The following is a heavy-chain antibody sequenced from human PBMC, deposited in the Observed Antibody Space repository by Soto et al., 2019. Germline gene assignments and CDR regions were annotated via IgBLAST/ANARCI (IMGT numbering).Heavy chain of an antibody. Sequence: GGARRLSWTGSGVTFGDDPIILFRQAPGKGLWWVVSLSSTAYGGTKEYAAYVKGRLPISRDDSKSIAYLQMNSLKTEDTAVYYCTSDLYYDFWSGATHDYSGQGPLVTVSS. J-gene: IGHJ4*02. CDR2: LSSTAYGGTK. CDR1: GVTFGDDP. V-gene: IGHV3-49*03. D-gene: IGHD3-3*01. CDR3: TSDLYYDFWSGATHDY.